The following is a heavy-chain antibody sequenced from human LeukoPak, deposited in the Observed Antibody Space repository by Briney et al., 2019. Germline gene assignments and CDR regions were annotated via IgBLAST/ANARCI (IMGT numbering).Heavy chain of an antibody. D-gene: IGHD4/OR15-4a*01. CDR1: GFTFSSYW. CDR3: ARRAGAYSHPYDY. J-gene: IGHJ4*02. CDR2: IHDDGGGT. Sequence: GGSLRLSCAASGFTFSSYWMSWVRQAPGKGLEHVSTIHDDGGGTFYADSVKGRFTISRDNSKNTLYLQMNSLRADDTSVYYCARRAGAYSHPYDYWGQGTLVTVSS. V-gene: IGHV3-64*02.